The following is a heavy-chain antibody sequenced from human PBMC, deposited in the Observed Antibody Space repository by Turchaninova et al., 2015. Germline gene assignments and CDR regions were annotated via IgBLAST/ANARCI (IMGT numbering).Heavy chain of an antibody. CDR2: ISGSGGST. J-gene: IGHJ5*02. V-gene: IGHV3-23*01. CDR1: GFTFSSYA. D-gene: IGHD6-6*01. Sequence: EVQLLESGGGLVQPGGSLRLSCAASGFTFSSYAMSWVRQAPGKGLEWVSAISGSGGSTYYADSVKGRFTISGDNSKNTLYLQMNSLRAEETAVYTCIAARPGGWFDPWGQGTLVTVSS. CDR3: IAARPGGWFDP.